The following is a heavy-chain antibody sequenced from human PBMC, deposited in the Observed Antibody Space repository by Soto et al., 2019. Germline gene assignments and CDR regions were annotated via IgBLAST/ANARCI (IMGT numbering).Heavy chain of an antibody. CDR2: IIPIFGTA. V-gene: IGHV1-69*06. CDR1: GGTFSSYA. CDR3: ARNDMITFGGVIVS. D-gene: IGHD3-16*02. Sequence: SVKVSCKASGGTFSSYAISWVRQAPGQGLEWMGGIIPIFGTANYAQKFQGRVTITADKSTSTAYMELSSLRSEDTAVYYCARNDMITFGGVIVSWGQGTLVTVSS. J-gene: IGHJ4*02.